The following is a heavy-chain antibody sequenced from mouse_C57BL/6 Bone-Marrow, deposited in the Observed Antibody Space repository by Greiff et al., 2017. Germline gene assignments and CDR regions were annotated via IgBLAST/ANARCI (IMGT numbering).Heavy chain of an antibody. Sequence: VQLQQPGAELVKPGASVKLSCKASGYTFTSYWMHWVKQRPGQGLEWIGMIHPNSGSTNYNEKFKSKATLTVDNSSSTAYMQLSSLTSEDSAVYYCARSGVTGTEFAYWGQGTLVTVSA. CDR1: GYTFTSYW. CDR2: IHPNSGST. CDR3: ARSGVTGTEFAY. V-gene: IGHV1-64*01. D-gene: IGHD4-1*01. J-gene: IGHJ3*01.